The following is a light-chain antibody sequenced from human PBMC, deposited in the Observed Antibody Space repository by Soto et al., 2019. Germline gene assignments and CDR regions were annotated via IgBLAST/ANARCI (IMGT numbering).Light chain of an antibody. CDR2: GAS. J-gene: IGKJ4*01. CDR3: QQYNNWPLT. V-gene: IGKV3-15*01. Sequence: EIVMTQSPFTLSVSPVERATRSCRASQSVRTNLAWYQQKPGQAPRLLIYGASARATGIPARISGNGSGTEFSLTISSLQSEDFAVYYCQQYNNWPLTFGGGTKVDIK. CDR1: QSVRTN.